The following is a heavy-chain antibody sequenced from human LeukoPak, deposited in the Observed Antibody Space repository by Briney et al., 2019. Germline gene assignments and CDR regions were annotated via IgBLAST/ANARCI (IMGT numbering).Heavy chain of an antibody. CDR1: GFTFDDYA. V-gene: IGHV3-9*01. CDR2: ISWNSGSI. CDR3: AKLSSGHWGYCDY. Sequence: PGGSLRLSCAASGFTFDDYAMHWVRQAPGKGLEWVSGISWNSGSIGYADSVKGRFTISRDNAKNSLYLQMNSLRAEDTALYYCAKLSSGHWGYCDYWGQGTRVTVSS. J-gene: IGHJ4*02. D-gene: IGHD7-27*01.